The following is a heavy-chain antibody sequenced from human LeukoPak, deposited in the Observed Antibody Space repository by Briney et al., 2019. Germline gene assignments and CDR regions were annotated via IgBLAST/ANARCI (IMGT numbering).Heavy chain of an antibody. D-gene: IGHD3-22*01. CDR3: AREHNYYDSSGYYYY. CDR1: GFTFSSYA. J-gene: IGHJ4*02. CDR2: ISGSGGST. Sequence: GGSLRLSCAASGFTFSSYAMSWVRQAPGKGLEWVSAISGSGGSTYYADSVKGRFTISRDNSKNTLYLQMNSLRAEDTAVYYCAREHNYYDSSGYYYYWGQGTLVTVSS. V-gene: IGHV3-23*01.